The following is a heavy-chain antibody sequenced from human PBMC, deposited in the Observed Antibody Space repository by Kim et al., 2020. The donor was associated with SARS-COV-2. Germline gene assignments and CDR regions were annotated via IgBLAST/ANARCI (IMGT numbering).Heavy chain of an antibody. J-gene: IGHJ4*02. V-gene: IGHV3-30*18. CDR1: GFTFSSYG. D-gene: IGHD1-26*01. CDR2: ISKSGSSE. CDR3: AKDPGSNASSFEY. Sequence: GGSLRLSCAASGFTFSSYGMHWVRQAPDKGLEWVAVISKSGSSEYYADSVKGRFTISRDNSKNTLYLQMNSLRTEDTAVYYCAKDPGSNASSFEYWGQGTLVTVSS.